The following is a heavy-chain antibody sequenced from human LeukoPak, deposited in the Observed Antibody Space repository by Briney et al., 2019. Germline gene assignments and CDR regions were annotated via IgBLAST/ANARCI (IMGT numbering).Heavy chain of an antibody. V-gene: IGHV4-34*01. CDR1: GGSFSGYY. D-gene: IGHD3-10*01. Sequence: SETLSLTCAVYGGSFSGYYWSWIRQPPGKGLEWIGEINHSGSTNYNPSLKSRVTISVDTSKNQFSLKLSSVTAADTAVYYCARGFRGPNFDYWGQGTLVTVSA. CDR3: ARGFRGPNFDY. J-gene: IGHJ4*02. CDR2: INHSGST.